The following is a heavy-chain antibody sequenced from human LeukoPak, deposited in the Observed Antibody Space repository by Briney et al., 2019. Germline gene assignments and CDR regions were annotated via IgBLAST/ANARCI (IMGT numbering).Heavy chain of an antibody. CDR3: AREAGYDTGGYPRDY. CDR2: IWYDGSNE. J-gene: IGHJ4*02. Sequence: GGSLRLSCSASGFTFSNYAMHWVRQAPGKGLECVALIWYDGSNEVYANSVKGRFTISRYNSTNTMYLQMNSLRAEDTAIYYCAREAGYDTGGYPRDYWGQGTLVTVSS. CDR1: GFTFSNYA. D-gene: IGHD2-8*02. V-gene: IGHV3-33*01.